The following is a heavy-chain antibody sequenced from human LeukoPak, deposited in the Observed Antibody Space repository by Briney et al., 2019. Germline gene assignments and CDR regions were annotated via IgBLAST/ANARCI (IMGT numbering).Heavy chain of an antibody. J-gene: IGHJ4*02. D-gene: IGHD5-24*01. V-gene: IGHV1-18*01. CDR3: ARRLDGYNSLYYFDY. Sequence: EASVKVSCKASGGTFSSYAISWVRQAPGQGLEWMGWISAYNGNTNYAQKLQGRVTMTTDTSTSTAYMELRSLRSDDTAVYYCARRLDGYNSLYYFDYWGQGTLVTVSS. CDR2: ISAYNGNT. CDR1: GGTFSSYA.